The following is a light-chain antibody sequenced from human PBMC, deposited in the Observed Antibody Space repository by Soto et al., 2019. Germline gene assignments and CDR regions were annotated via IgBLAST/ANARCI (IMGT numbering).Light chain of an antibody. J-gene: IGKJ1*01. CDR1: QSISSW. CDR3: QQYNSYPWE. Sequence: DIQMTQSPSTLSASVGDRVTLTCRASQSISSWLAWCQQKPGKAPKLLIYHAYSLESGVPSRFSGSESGTEFTLTINSLQPDDFATYYCQQYNSYPWEFGQGPKV. V-gene: IGKV1-5*01. CDR2: HAY.